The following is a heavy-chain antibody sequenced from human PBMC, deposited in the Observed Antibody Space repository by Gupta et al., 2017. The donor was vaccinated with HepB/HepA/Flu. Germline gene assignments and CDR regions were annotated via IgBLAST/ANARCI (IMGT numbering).Heavy chain of an antibody. Sequence: FSSYAMSWVRQAPGKGLEWVSAISGSGGSTYYAESGKGRFTITRDKSKNTLYLKKNRQRAEDTAVYYCAELGYYYDSSGYNPGYLEYCGQGTLVTVSS. CDR1: FSSYA. J-gene: IGHJ4*02. CDR3: AELGYYYDSSGYNPGYLEY. V-gene: IGHV3-23*01. D-gene: IGHD3-22*01. CDR2: ISGSGGST.